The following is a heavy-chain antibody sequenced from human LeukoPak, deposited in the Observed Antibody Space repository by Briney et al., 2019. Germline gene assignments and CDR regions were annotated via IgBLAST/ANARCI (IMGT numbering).Heavy chain of an antibody. D-gene: IGHD3-10*01. CDR1: GFTFSSYG. CDR3: AKDGDIWLGDLNWFDP. CDR2: ISGGGGNT. V-gene: IGHV3-23*01. Sequence: PGRSLRLSCAASGFTFSSYGMHWVRQAPGKGLEWVSTISGGGGNTYYADSVKGRFTISRDISKNMLYLQMNSLRAEDTAVYYCAKDGDIWLGDLNWFDPWGQGTLVTVSS. J-gene: IGHJ5*02.